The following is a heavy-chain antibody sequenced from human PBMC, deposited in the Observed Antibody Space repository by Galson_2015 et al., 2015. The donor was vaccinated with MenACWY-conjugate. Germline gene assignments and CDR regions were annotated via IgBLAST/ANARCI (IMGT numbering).Heavy chain of an antibody. V-gene: IGHV5-51*01. CDR1: GYSFTNDW. CDR2: IDPVNSNI. CDR3: ARHPPGGRGMDV. J-gene: IGHJ6*02. D-gene: IGHD1-26*01. Sequence: QPGAAVQKPGESRKISCKGSGYSFTNDWVAWARQMPGKGLEWVGLIDPVNSNIRYSPSFQGQVTISADESISTAYLQWSSLKASDTATYYCARHPPGGRGMDVWGRGTTVTVSS.